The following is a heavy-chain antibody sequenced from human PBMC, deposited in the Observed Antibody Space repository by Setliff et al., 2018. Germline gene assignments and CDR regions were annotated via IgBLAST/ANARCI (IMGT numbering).Heavy chain of an antibody. CDR3: AREQWLAPPGYYYMDV. Sequence: SETLSLTCTVSGGSISSISYYWGWIRQPPGKGLEWIGSIYYSGSTYYNPSLKSRVTISVDPSKNQFSLKLSSVTAADTAVYYCAREQWLAPPGYYYMDVWAKGTTVTVSS. CDR1: GGSISSISYY. J-gene: IGHJ6*03. D-gene: IGHD6-19*01. CDR2: IYYSGST. V-gene: IGHV4-39*07.